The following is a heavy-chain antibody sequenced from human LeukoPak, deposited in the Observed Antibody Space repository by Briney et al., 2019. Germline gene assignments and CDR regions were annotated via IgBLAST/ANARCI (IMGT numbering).Heavy chain of an antibody. D-gene: IGHD3-10*01. Sequence: KAGGSLRLSCAASGFTFSNYSMNWVRQAPGKGLEWVSSISYSSTYIYYADSVKGRFTISRDNAKNSLYLQMNSLRAEDTAVYYCAKGNYYGSGIFDKGRYYFDFWGHGTLVTVSS. J-gene: IGHJ4*01. V-gene: IGHV3-21*01. CDR2: ISYSSTYI. CDR1: GFTFSNYS. CDR3: AKGNYYGSGIFDKGRYYFDF.